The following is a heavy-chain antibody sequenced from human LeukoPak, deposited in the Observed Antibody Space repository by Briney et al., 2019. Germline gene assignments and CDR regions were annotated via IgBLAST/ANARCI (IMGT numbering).Heavy chain of an antibody. CDR3: ARGRLTCSGGSCYSWYFDL. J-gene: IGHJ2*01. V-gene: IGHV3-48*02. D-gene: IGHD2-15*01. CDR1: GFTFSSYS. CDR2: ISRSGTSI. Sequence: GGPLRLSCAASGFTFSSYSMNWVRQAPGKGLEGVSRISRSGTSIYYADSVKGRLTISRDNAKNSLYLQMNSLRDEDTAVYYCARGRLTCSGGSCYSWYFDLWGRGTLVTVSS.